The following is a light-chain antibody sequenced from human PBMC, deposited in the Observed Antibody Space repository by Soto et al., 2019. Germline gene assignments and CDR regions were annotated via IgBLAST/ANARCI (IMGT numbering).Light chain of an antibody. CDR2: RVS. V-gene: IGKV3-15*01. CDR3: QQYNNWQYT. CDR1: LPVSSN. J-gene: IGKJ2*01. Sequence: EIVMTQSPATLSVSPGESATLSCRASLPVSSNLAWYRQIPGQAPTLLIYRVSTRATDLPARFSGSGSGTEFTLTISSLQSEDFALYYCQQYNNWQYTFGPGTKLESK.